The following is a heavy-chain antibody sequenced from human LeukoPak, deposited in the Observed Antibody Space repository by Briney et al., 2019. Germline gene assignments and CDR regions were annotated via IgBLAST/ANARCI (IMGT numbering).Heavy chain of an antibody. D-gene: IGHD3-9*01. Sequence: GESLKTSCKGSGYSFTRYWIGWVRQMPGKGLEWMGIIYPGDSDTRYSPSFQGQVTISADKSISTAYLQWSSLKASDTAVYYCARPLVYDILTGYYKGAFDIWGQGTMVSVSS. V-gene: IGHV5-51*01. CDR1: GYSFTRYW. CDR3: ARPLVYDILTGYYKGAFDI. CDR2: IYPGDSDT. J-gene: IGHJ3*02.